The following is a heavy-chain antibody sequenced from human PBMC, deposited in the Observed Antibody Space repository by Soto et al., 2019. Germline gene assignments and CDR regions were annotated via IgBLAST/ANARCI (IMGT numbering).Heavy chain of an antibody. D-gene: IGHD2-21*02. Sequence: GGSLRLSCAVSGFTFGSYWMNWVRLIPGKGLEWVAYIKPDGSATYYVDSVKGRFTISRDNAKNSLYLQMNSLRVEDTSVYYCARAGYCGPGCYYYFDYWGQGTLVTVSS. CDR1: GFTFGSYW. J-gene: IGHJ4*02. CDR3: ARAGYCGPGCYYYFDY. V-gene: IGHV3-7*01. CDR2: IKPDGSAT.